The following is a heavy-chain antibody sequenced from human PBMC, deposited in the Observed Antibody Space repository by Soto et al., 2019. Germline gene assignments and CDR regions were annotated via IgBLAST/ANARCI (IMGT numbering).Heavy chain of an antibody. CDR3: ARAGIAAAGTHFDY. CDR2: IGTAGDT. Sequence: GGSLRLSCAASGFTFSSYDMHWVRQATGKGLEWVSAIGTAGDTYYPGSVKGRFTISRENAKNSLYLQMNSLRAGDTAVYYCARAGIAAAGTHFDYWGQGTLVTVSS. V-gene: IGHV3-13*04. J-gene: IGHJ4*02. CDR1: GFTFSSYD. D-gene: IGHD6-13*01.